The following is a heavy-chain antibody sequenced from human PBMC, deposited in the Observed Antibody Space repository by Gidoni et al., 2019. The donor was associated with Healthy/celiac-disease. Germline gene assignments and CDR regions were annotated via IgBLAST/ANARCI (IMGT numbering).Heavy chain of an antibody. D-gene: IGHD5-18*01. J-gene: IGHJ4*02. CDR1: GFTFRYDY. V-gene: IGHV3-11*05. CDR2: ISSSSSYT. CDR3: ARVGYSYGYDISLFDY. Sequence: QVQLVESGGGLVKPGGSLRLPCAASGFTFRYDYMSWSRQAPGKGLEWVSYISSSSSYTNYADSVKGRFTISRDNAKNSLYLQMNSLRAEDTAVYYCARVGYSYGYDISLFDYWGQGTLVTVSS.